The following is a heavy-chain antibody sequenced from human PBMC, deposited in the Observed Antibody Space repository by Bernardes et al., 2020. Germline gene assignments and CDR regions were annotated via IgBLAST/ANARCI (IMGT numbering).Heavy chain of an antibody. CDR2: VSGGGSTT. CDR1: GFAFNMYA. J-gene: IGHJ4*02. Sequence: VGSLRLSCAASGFAFNMYAMSWVRQAPGKGLEWVSFVSGGGSTTYYGDSVRGRFTSFRDNSKNTMYLQMNSLRVEDTAIYFCAKEDTSGWDHWGQGTLVTVSS. D-gene: IGHD6-19*01. V-gene: IGHV3-23*01. CDR3: AKEDTSGWDH.